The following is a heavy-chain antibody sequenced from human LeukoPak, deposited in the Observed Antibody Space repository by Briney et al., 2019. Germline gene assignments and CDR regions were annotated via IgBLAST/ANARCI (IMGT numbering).Heavy chain of an antibody. V-gene: IGHV3-23*01. D-gene: IGHD5-18*01. Sequence: GGFLRLSRAASGFTFSSYAMSWVRQAPGKRPEWVSDICGSGGSKYYADSVKGRFTISRDNSKNTLYLHMNSLRAEDTAVYYCAKGFTSYGYSYGLFDYWGQGTLVTVSS. CDR2: ICGSGGSK. CDR3: AKGFTSYGYSYGLFDY. J-gene: IGHJ4*02. CDR1: GFTFSSYA.